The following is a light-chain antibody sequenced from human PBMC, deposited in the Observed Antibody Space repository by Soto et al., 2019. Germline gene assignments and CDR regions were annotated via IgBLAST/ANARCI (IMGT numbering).Light chain of an antibody. V-gene: IGLV2-14*03. CDR3: SSYTSSKTLV. J-gene: IGLJ2*01. Sequence: QSALTQPPSVSGSTGKSITISCTGTSSDIGGYNYVSWYQQHPGKAPKLIIYDVSNRPSGVSNRFSGSKSGNTASLAISGLQAEDEADYHCSSYTSSKTLVFGGGTKVTV. CDR2: DVS. CDR1: SSDIGGYNY.